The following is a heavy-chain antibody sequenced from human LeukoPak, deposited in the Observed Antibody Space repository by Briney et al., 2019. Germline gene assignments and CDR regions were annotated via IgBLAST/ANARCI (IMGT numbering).Heavy chain of an antibody. J-gene: IGHJ6*02. CDR1: GFTFSNYA. V-gene: IGHV3-30*18. CDR2: ISYDGTNK. D-gene: IGHD2/OR15-2a*01. CDR3: AKESTTYYYYGMHV. Sequence: GGSLRLSCAASGFTFSNYAMHWVRQAPGKGLEWVAVISYDGTNKYYPDSVKGRFTISRDNSYNTLYQQVDSLTAEDTAVYYCAKESTTYYYYGMHVWGQGTTVTVSS.